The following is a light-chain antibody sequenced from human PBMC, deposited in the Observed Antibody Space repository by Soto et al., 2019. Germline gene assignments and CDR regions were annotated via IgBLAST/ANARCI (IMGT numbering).Light chain of an antibody. V-gene: IGKV1-39*01. CDR2: AAS. J-gene: IGKJ2*02. Sequence: DIQMTQSPSSLSASVGDRVTITCRASQSISSYLTWYQQKPGKAPNLLIYAASSLQSGVPSRLSGGGSGTDFTLTISSLQPEDFATYYCQQTYSTPRTFGQGTKREIK. CDR1: QSISSY. CDR3: QQTYSTPRT.